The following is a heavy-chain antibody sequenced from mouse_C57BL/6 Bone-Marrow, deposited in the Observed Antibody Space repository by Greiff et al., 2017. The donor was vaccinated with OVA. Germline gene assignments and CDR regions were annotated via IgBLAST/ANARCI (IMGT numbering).Heavy chain of an antibody. CDR1: GFTFSSYA. CDR3: ARFRYDYDGAWFAY. Sequence: EVQLVESGGGLVKPGGSLKLSCAASGFTFSSYAMSWVRQTPEKRLEWVATISDGGSYTYYPDNVKGRFTIYSDNAKNNLYLQMSHLKSEDTAMYYCARFRYDYDGAWFAYWGQGTLVTVSA. J-gene: IGHJ3*01. D-gene: IGHD2-4*01. V-gene: IGHV5-4*01. CDR2: ISDGGSYT.